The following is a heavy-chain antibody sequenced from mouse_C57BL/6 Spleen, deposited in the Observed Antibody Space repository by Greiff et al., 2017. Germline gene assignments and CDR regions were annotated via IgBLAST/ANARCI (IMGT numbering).Heavy chain of an antibody. CDR3: ARYRYYGSSYAMDY. J-gene: IGHJ4*01. CDR2: INPGSGGT. Sequence: VQRVESGAELVRPGTSVKVSCKASGYAFTNYLIEWVKQRPGQGLEWIGVINPGSGGTNYNEKFKGKATLTADKSSRTAYMQLSSLTSEDSAVYFCARYRYYGSSYAMDYWGQGTSVTVSS. CDR1: GYAFTNYL. V-gene: IGHV1-54*01. D-gene: IGHD1-1*01.